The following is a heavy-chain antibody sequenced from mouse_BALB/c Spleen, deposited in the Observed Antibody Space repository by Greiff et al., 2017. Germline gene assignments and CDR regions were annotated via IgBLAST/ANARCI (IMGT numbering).Heavy chain of an antibody. CDR2: ISSGGSYT. D-gene: IGHD2-14*01. CDR3: ARHGYRYDDYAMDY. J-gene: IGHJ4*01. Sequence: EVQVVESGGDLVKPGGSLKLSCAASGFTFSSYGMSWVRQTPDKRLEWVATISSGGSYTYYPDSVKGRFTISRDNAKNTLYLQMSSLKSEDTAMYYCARHGYRYDDYAMDYWGQGTSVTVSS. V-gene: IGHV5-6*01. CDR1: GFTFSSYG.